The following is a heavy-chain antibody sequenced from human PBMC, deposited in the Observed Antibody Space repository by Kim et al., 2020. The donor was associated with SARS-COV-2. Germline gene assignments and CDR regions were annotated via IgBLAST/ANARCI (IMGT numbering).Heavy chain of an antibody. Sequence: QKFQGRVTSTADKSTSTAYMELSRLRSEDTAVYYCARPILTGDSPDAFDIWGQGTMVTVSS. V-gene: IGHV1-69*02. CDR3: ARPILTGDSPDAFDI. D-gene: IGHD7-27*01. J-gene: IGHJ3*02.